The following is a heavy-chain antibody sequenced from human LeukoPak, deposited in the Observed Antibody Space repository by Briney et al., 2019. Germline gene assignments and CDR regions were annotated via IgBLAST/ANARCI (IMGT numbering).Heavy chain of an antibody. CDR3: ATVYDFWSGYGTKNWFDP. CDR2: FDPEDGET. CDR1: GYTLTELS. V-gene: IGHV1-24*01. J-gene: IGHJ5*02. D-gene: IGHD3-3*01. Sequence: ASVKVSCKVSGYTLTELSMHWVRQAPGKGLEWMGGFDPEDGETIYAQKFQGRVTMTEDTSTDTAYMELSILRSEDTAVYYCATVYDFWSGYGTKNWFDPWGQGTLVAVSS.